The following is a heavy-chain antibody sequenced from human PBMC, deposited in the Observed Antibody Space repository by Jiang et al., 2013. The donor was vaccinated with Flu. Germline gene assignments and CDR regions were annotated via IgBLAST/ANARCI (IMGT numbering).Heavy chain of an antibody. CDR1: GLTFSGYW. J-gene: IGHJ4*02. CDR3: ATGGSLWFGESKCNS. V-gene: IGHV3-7*03. D-gene: IGHD3-10*01. Sequence: QLLESGGGLVQPGGSLRLSCAASGLTFSGYWMSWVRQAPGKGLEWVANIKQDGSEKYYVDSVKGRFTISRDNAKNSLYLQMNSLRAEDTAVYYCATGGSLWFGESKCNSWGQGTLVTVSP. CDR2: IKQDGSEK.